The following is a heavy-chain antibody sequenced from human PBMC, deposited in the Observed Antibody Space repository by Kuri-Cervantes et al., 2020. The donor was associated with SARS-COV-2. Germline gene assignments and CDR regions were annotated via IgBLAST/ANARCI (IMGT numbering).Heavy chain of an antibody. V-gene: IGHV3-33*08. Sequence: GESLKISCVASGFTFSNYVIHWVRQAPGKGLEWVAVIWYDGENEYYAGSVKGRFTISRDNPKNTVSLHMNSLRAEDTAMYYCARGAANYYYMDVWGKGTTVTVSS. D-gene: IGHD3-16*01. CDR1: GFTFSNYV. CDR2: IWYDGENE. J-gene: IGHJ6*03. CDR3: ARGAANYYYMDV.